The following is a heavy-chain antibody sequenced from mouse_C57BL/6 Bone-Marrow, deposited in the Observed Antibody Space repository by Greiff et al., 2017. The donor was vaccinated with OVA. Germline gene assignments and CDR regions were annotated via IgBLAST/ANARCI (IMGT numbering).Heavy chain of an antibody. CDR1: GYTFTSYG. J-gene: IGHJ3*01. Sequence: QVQLQQSGAELARPGASVKLSCKASGYTFTSYGISWVKQRTGQGLEWIGEIYPRSGNTYYNEKFKGKATLTADKSSSTAYMELRSLTSEDSAVYFCARNYYVSSYGFAYWGQGTLVTVSA. V-gene: IGHV1-81*01. CDR2: IYPRSGNT. CDR3: ARNYYVSSYGFAY. D-gene: IGHD1-1*01.